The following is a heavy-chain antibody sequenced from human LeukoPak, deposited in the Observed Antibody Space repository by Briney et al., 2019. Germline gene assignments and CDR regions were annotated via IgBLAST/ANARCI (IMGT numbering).Heavy chain of an antibody. CDR1: GGSVSSGSYY. Sequence: PSETLSLTCNVSGGSVSSGSYYWSWIRQPPGKGLEWIGYVYNSGSTNYNAALKSRVTISADTSKNQFSLKVSSVTAADTAVYYCARVPPLYSSHSGMDVWGQGTTVTVSS. CDR3: ARVPPLYSSHSGMDV. D-gene: IGHD6-13*01. J-gene: IGHJ6*02. V-gene: IGHV4-61*01. CDR2: VYNSGST.